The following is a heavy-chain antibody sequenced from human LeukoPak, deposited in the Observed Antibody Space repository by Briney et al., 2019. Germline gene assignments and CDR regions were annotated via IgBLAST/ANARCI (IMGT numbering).Heavy chain of an antibody. J-gene: IGHJ5*02. V-gene: IGHV3-15*01. CDR3: TSHAAFDP. CDR2: IKSKNVGGTT. Sequence: GGSLRLSCAASGFTFSSYWMNWVRQAPGKGLEWVGRIKSKNVGGTTDYAAPVKGRFTISRDGSKSTVYLQMNSLKIEDTAVYYCTSHAAFDPWGQGTLVTVSS. CDR1: GFTFSSYW.